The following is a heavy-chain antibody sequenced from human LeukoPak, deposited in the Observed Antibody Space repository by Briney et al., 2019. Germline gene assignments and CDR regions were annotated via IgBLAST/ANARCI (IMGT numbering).Heavy chain of an antibody. CDR2: IKSKTDGGTT. D-gene: IGHD3-10*01. CDR1: GFTFSNAW. CDR3: TTGVVVGYYGSGDALDY. Sequence: PGGSLRLSCAASGFTFSNAWMSWVRQAPGKGLEWVGRIKSKTDGGTTDYAAPVKGRFTISRDDSKNTLYLQMNSLKTEDTAVYYCTTGVVVGYYGSGDALDYWGQGTLVTVSS. V-gene: IGHV3-15*01. J-gene: IGHJ4*02.